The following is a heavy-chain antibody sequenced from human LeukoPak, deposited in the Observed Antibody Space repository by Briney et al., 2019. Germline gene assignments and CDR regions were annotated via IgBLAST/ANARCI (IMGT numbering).Heavy chain of an antibody. Sequence: ASVKVSCKASGYTFTSYYMHWVRQAPGQGLEWMGIINPSGGSTSYAQKFQGRVTMTEDTSTDTAYMELSSLRSEDTAVYYCATGFRDSSGYYSPAEYWGQGTLVTVSS. V-gene: IGHV1-46*01. CDR3: ATGFRDSSGYYSPAEY. D-gene: IGHD3-22*01. J-gene: IGHJ4*02. CDR1: GYTFTSYY. CDR2: INPSGGST.